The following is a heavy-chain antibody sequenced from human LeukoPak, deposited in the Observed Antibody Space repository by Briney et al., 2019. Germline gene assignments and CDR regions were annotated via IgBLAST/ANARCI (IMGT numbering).Heavy chain of an antibody. CDR1: GYTFTSYD. CDR3: ARGSRLPRRLPLYYYMDV. Sequence: ASVKVSCKASGYTFTSYDINWVRQATGQGLEWMGWMNPNSGNTGYAQKFQGRVTMTRNTSISTAYMELSSLRSEDTAVYYCARGSRLPRRLPLYYYMDVWGKGTTVTVSS. J-gene: IGHJ6*03. CDR2: MNPNSGNT. V-gene: IGHV1-8*01. D-gene: IGHD4-11*01.